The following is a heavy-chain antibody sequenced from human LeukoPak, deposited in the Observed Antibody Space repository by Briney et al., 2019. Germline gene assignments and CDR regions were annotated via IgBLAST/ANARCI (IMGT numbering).Heavy chain of an antibody. Sequence: GGPLRLSCAASGFTFSDYVMSWVRQAPGKGLEWVSSIWSSGSTTYYANSVKGRFTISRDNSKNTLYLQMNSLRAEDTAVYYCAEDWDFDYWGQGTLVTVSS. J-gene: IGHJ4*02. D-gene: IGHD7-27*01. V-gene: IGHV3-23*01. CDR3: AEDWDFDY. CDR2: IWSSGSTT. CDR1: GFTFSDYV.